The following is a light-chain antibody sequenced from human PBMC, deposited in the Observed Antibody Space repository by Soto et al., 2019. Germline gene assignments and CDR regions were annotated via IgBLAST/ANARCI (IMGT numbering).Light chain of an antibody. Sequence: EIGLTQSPATLSLSPGERATLSFRASQSVSSYLAWYQQKPGQAPRLLIYDASNRATGIPARFSGSGSGTDFTLTISSLEPEDFAVYYCQQRSNWQGTFGQGTKVDIK. CDR3: QQRSNWQGT. V-gene: IGKV3-11*01. CDR2: DAS. CDR1: QSVSSY. J-gene: IGKJ1*01.